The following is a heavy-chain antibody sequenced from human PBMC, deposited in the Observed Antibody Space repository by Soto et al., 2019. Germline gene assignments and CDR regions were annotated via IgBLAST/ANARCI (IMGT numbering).Heavy chain of an antibody. CDR3: ARVRYSSGWPYFDY. J-gene: IGHJ4*02. Sequence: GGSLRLSCAASGFTFSSYWMHWVRQATGKGLVWVSRINSDGSSTSYADSVKGRFTISRDNAKNTLYLQMNSLRAEDTAVYYCARVRYSSGWPYFDYWGQGTLVTVSS. V-gene: IGHV3-74*01. CDR2: INSDGSST. D-gene: IGHD6-19*01. CDR1: GFTFSSYW.